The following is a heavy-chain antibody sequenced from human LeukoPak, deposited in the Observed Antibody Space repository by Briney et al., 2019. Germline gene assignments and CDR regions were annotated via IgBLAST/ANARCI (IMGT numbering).Heavy chain of an antibody. CDR1: GFTFSSYT. CDR2: ISTSSSYI. J-gene: IGHJ6*03. CDR3: ARDGDTVLTRGYYYYLDI. V-gene: IGHV3-21*01. Sequence: PGGSLRLSCAASGFTFSSYTMNWVRQAPGKGLEWVSSISTSSSYIYYADSVKGRFTISRDNAKNSLYLQMSSLRAEDTAVYYCARDGDTVLTRGYYYYLDIWGKGTTVTVSS. D-gene: IGHD3-10*01.